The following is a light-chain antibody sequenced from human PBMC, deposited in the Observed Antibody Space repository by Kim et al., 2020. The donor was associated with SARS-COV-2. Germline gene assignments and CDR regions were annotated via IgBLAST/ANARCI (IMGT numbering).Light chain of an antibody. CDR2: EVT. V-gene: IGLV2-8*01. J-gene: IGLJ2*01. Sequence: GQSVTISCTGTSSDVGAYNYISWYLQHPGKAPQLIIYEVTKRPSGVPDRFSGSKSGNTASLTVSGLQAEDEADYYCSSYAGSNNVIFGGGTQLTVL. CDR3: SSYAGSNNVI. CDR1: SSDVGAYNY.